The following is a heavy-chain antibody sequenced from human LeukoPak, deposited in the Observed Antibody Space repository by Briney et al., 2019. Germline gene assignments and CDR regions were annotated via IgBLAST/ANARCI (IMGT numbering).Heavy chain of an antibody. Sequence: GASVKVSCKASGSAFSSYGISWVRQAPGQGLEWMGWISGYNGNTNYAQKLQGRVTMTTDTSTTTAYMELRSLRYDDAAVYYCARDWHSASSTRDIYFDYWGQGTLVTVSS. D-gene: IGHD2-2*01. CDR2: ISGYNGNT. CDR3: ARDWHSASSTRDIYFDY. J-gene: IGHJ4*02. CDR1: GSAFSSYG. V-gene: IGHV1-18*01.